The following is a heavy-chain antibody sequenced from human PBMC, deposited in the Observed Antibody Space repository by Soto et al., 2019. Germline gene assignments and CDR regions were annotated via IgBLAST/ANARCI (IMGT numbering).Heavy chain of an antibody. D-gene: IGHD2-15*01. CDR3: ARPQRSGDSLRAVDI. CDR2: IYPGDSDT. J-gene: IGHJ3*02. Sequence: GESLNISCKGSGYSFTSYWIGWVRQMPGKGLEWMGIIYPGDSDTRYSPSFQGQVTISADKSISTAYLQWSSLKASDTAMYYCARPQRSGDSLRAVDIWGQGTMVTVSS. CDR1: GYSFTSYW. V-gene: IGHV5-51*01.